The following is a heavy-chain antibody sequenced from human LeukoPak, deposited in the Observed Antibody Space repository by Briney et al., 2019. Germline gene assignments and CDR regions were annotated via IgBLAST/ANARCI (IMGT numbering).Heavy chain of an antibody. CDR1: GFTFSNYA. CDR2: IRVNDET. Sequence: PGGSLRLSCAASGFTFSNYAMNWVRQAPGKGLEWVSGIRVNDETYYADSVKGRFTISRDNSENTLYLQMGGLRAEDTAVYYCAKGTGDMGYYFDRWGQGTLVTVSS. D-gene: IGHD7-27*01. J-gene: IGHJ4*02. V-gene: IGHV3-23*01. CDR3: AKGTGDMGYYFDR.